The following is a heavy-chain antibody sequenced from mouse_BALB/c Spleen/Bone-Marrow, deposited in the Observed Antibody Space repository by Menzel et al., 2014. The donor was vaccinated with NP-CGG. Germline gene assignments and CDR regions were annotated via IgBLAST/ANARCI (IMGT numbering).Heavy chain of an antibody. V-gene: IGHV14-3*02. D-gene: IGHD2-14*01. Sequence: EVMLVESGAELVKPGASVKLSCTASGFNIKDTYMHWVKQRPEQGLEWIGRIDPANGNTKYDPKFQGKATITADTSSDTAYLQLSSLTSEDTAVYYCAGYYRYGYYAMDYWGQGTSVTVSS. J-gene: IGHJ4*01. CDR3: AGYYRYGYYAMDY. CDR1: GFNIKDTY. CDR2: IDPANGNT.